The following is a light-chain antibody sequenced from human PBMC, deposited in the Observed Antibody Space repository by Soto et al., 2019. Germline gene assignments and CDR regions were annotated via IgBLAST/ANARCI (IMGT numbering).Light chain of an antibody. CDR2: DLS. CDR1: SSDVGGYNY. V-gene: IGLV2-14*01. J-gene: IGLJ1*01. Sequence: QSALTQPASVSGSPGQSITISCTGTSSDVGGYNYVSWYQQHPGKAPKLMIYDLSNRPSGVSNRFSGSKSGNTASLTISGLQAEDEADYYCSSYTSSSTLYVFGTGTKVTVL. CDR3: SSYTSSSTLYV.